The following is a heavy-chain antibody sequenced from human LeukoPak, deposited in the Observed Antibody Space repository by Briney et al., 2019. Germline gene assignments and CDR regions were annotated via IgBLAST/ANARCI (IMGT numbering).Heavy chain of an antibody. Sequence: ASVKVSCKASGGTFSSYTISWVRQAPGQGLEWMGGIIPILGIANYAQKFQGRVTITADKSTSTAYMELSSLRSEDTAVYYCARDPTMVRGVIGDVWGQGTTVTVSS. V-gene: IGHV1-69*10. J-gene: IGHJ6*02. CDR3: ARDPTMVRGVIGDV. CDR1: GGTFSSYT. D-gene: IGHD3-10*01. CDR2: IIPILGIA.